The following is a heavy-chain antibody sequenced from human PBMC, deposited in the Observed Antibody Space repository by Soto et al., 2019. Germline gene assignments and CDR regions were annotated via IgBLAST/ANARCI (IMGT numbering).Heavy chain of an antibody. CDR1: GFTFRNYD. CDR2: ISAAGDP. V-gene: IGHV3-13*05. Sequence: EVQLVESGGGLVQPGGSLRLSCEASGFTFRNYDMHWVRQGTGKGLEWVSGISAAGDPDYADSVEGRFTISRENAQNSFFLQMNSLRVGGTAVYYCARTDRDCYGVDVWGQGTTVIVSS. CDR3: ARTDRDCYGVDV. J-gene: IGHJ6*02.